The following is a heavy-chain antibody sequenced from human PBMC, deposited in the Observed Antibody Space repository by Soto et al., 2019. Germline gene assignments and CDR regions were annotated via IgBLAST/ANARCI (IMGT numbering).Heavy chain of an antibody. J-gene: IGHJ4*02. Sequence: EVQLLESGGGLVQPGGSLRLSCAASGFTFSSYAMSWVRQAPGKGLEWVSAISGSGGSTYYADSVKGRFTISRDNSKNTLYLQMNSLRAEDTAVYYCAKIEDFSGDYRGYFDYWGQGTLVTVSS. V-gene: IGHV3-23*01. CDR3: AKIEDFSGDYRGYFDY. CDR2: ISGSGGST. D-gene: IGHD4-17*01. CDR1: GFTFSSYA.